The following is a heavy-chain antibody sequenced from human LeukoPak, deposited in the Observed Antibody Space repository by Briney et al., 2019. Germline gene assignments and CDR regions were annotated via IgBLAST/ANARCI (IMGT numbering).Heavy chain of an antibody. CDR3: ARDSSGYQ. CDR2: IKEDGSEK. Sequence: PGGSLRLSCAASGFTFSTYWMSWVRQAPGKGLEWVANIKEDGSEKYYGDSVKGRFTISRDNAKNSLYLQMNSLRTEDTAVYYCARDSSGYQWGQGTLVTVSS. CDR1: GFTFSTYW. D-gene: IGHD3-22*01. J-gene: IGHJ4*02. V-gene: IGHV3-7*01.